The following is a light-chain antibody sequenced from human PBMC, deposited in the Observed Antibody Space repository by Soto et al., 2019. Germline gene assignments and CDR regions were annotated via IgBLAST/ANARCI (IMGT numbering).Light chain of an antibody. V-gene: IGLV1-40*01. J-gene: IGLJ1*01. CDR2: GNG. Sequence: QSGLTTPTSVSWAPGQRVTISCSVTISIICAGYEVHWYHQLPGTAPKLVVSGNGNRPSGVPDRLSASKSGTSASLAITGLQAEDEGHYYCQSYDKRMTAYVFGTGTKVTVL. CDR1: ISIICAGYE. CDR3: QSYDKRMTAYV.